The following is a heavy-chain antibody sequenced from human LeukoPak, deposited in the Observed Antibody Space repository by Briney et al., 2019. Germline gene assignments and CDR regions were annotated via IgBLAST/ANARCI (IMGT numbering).Heavy chain of an antibody. V-gene: IGHV3-7*01. J-gene: IGHJ4*02. CDR2: IKQDGSET. CDR3: ARDEMATRYYFDY. CDR1: GFTFSSYW. D-gene: IGHD5-24*01. Sequence: GGSLRLSCAASGFTFSSYWMTWVRQAPGKGLEWVANIKQDGSETYYVDSVKGRFTISRDNAKNSLYLQMNSLRAEDTAVYYCARDEMATRYYFDYWGQGTLVTVSS.